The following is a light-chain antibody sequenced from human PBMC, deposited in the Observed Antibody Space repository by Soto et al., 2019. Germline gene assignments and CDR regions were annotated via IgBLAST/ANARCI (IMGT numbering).Light chain of an antibody. CDR3: QQRSNWT. Sequence: EIVLTQSPATLSLSPGERATLSCRASQSVSSYLAWYQQKPGQAPRLLIYDASNRATGIPARFSGSGSGTDFTLTISSVEPEDFGVYYCQQRSNWTFGGGTKVEIK. CDR2: DAS. CDR1: QSVSSY. V-gene: IGKV3-11*01. J-gene: IGKJ4*01.